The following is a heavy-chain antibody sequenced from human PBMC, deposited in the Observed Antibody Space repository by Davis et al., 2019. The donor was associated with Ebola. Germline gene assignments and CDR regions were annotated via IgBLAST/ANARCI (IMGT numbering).Heavy chain of an antibody. D-gene: IGHD6-19*01. J-gene: IGHJ4*02. CDR1: GVSIYGRGYY. CDR2: ISYSGNT. Sequence: MPSETLSLTCTVSGVSIYGRGYYWGWIRQSPGKGLEWIASISYSGNTFYNPSLKSRVTISVDISRIQFPLKLRPVTAADTAMYYCTGPLLEYSNGWYYFDSWGQGTLVAVSS. CDR3: TGPLLEYSNGWYYFDS. V-gene: IGHV4-39*01.